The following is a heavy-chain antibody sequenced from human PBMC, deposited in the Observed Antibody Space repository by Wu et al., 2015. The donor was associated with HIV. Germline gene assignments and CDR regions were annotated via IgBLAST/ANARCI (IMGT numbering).Heavy chain of an antibody. CDR3: ARGPRYCSSTSCLYYMDV. Sequence: QVQLVQSGAEVKKPGASVKVSCKASGYTFTSYGISWVRQAPGQGLEWMGWISAYNGNTNYAQKLQGRVTMTTDTSTSTAYMELRSLRSDDTAVYYCARGPRYCSSTSCLYYMDVWGKGTTVTVSS. J-gene: IGHJ6*03. CDR2: ISAYNGNT. D-gene: IGHD2-2*01. CDR1: GYTFTSYG. V-gene: IGHV1-18*01.